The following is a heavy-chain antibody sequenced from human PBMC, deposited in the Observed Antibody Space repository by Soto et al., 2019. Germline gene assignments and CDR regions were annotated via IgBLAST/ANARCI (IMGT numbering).Heavy chain of an antibody. D-gene: IGHD3-10*01. CDR3: ARNGSGNYYNFDY. J-gene: IGHJ4*02. Sequence: GGSLRLSCAASGFTFSNYAMHWVRQAPGKGLEWVAVISYDGRNKYYADSVKGRFTISRDNSKNTLYLQVNSLRADDTAVYYCARNGSGNYYNFDYWGQGTLVTVSS. CDR2: ISYDGRNK. V-gene: IGHV3-30*04. CDR1: GFTFSNYA.